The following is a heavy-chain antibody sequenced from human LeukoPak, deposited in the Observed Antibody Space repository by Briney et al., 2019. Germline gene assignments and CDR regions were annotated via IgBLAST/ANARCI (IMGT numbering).Heavy chain of an antibody. V-gene: IGHV3-21*01. D-gene: IGHD3-22*01. J-gene: IGHJ4*02. CDR1: GFTFSSYS. CDR3: AREALLGITMIVAFDY. CDR2: ISSSSSYI. Sequence: PGGSLRLSCAASGFTFSSYSMNWVRQAPGKGLEWVSSISSSSSYIYYADSVKGRFTISRDNAKNSLYLQMNSLRAEDTAVYYCAREALLGITMIVAFDYWGQGTLVTVSS.